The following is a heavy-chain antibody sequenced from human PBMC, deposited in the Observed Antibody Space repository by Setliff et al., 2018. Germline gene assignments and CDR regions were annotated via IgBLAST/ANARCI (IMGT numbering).Heavy chain of an antibody. CDR1: GGTFSSYA. J-gene: IGHJ4*02. Sequence: EASVKVSCKASGGTFSSYAISWVRQAPGQGLEWMGRIIPIFGTANYAQKFQGRVTITTDTSTNTAYMEVRSLRSDDTAMYHCARDADYYDTAENPIFDYWGQGTLVTVSS. CDR2: IIPIFGTA. D-gene: IGHD3-22*01. V-gene: IGHV1-69*05. CDR3: ARDADYYDTAENPIFDY.